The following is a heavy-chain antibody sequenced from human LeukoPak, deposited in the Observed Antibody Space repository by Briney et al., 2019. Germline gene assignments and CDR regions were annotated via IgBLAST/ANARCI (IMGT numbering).Heavy chain of an antibody. CDR3: ARGHSSDAFDI. J-gene: IGHJ3*02. CDR2: IYSGGST. D-gene: IGHD2-15*01. V-gene: IGHV3-66*02. CDR1: GFIFSNYA. Sequence: GGSLRLSCAASGFIFSNYAMSWVRQAPGKGLEWVSVIYSGGSTYYADSVKGRFTISRDNSKNTLYLQMNSLRAEDTAVYYCARGHSSDAFDIWGQGTMVTVSS.